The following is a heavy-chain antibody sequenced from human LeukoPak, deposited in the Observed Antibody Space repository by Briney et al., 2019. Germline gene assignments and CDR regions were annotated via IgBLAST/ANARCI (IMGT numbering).Heavy chain of an antibody. D-gene: IGHD1-26*01. CDR3: ARHQRGSYYQRAFSREPRGGFDY. Sequence: SQTLSLTCAISGDSVSSNSAAWNWIRQSPSRGLEWLGRTYYRSKWYNDYAVSVKSRITINPDTSKNQFSLQLNSVTAADTAVYYCARHQRGSYYQRAFSREPRGGFDYWGQGTLVTVSS. J-gene: IGHJ4*02. CDR2: TYYRSKWYN. CDR1: GDSVSSNSAA. V-gene: IGHV6-1*01.